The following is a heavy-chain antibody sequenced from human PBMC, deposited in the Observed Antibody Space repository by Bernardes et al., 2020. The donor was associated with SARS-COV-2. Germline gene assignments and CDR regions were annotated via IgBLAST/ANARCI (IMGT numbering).Heavy chain of an antibody. Sequence: GGSLRLSCAASGFTFRSSGMHWVRQAPGQGLEWVAVIWYDGSNKYYADSVKGRFTISRDNSKNTLYLQMNSLRAEDTAVYYCARARLTMVRGVIIGYWGQGTLVTVSS. CDR3: ARARLTMVRGVIIGY. D-gene: IGHD3-10*01. CDR2: IWYDGSNK. J-gene: IGHJ4*02. V-gene: IGHV3-33*01. CDR1: GFTFRSSG.